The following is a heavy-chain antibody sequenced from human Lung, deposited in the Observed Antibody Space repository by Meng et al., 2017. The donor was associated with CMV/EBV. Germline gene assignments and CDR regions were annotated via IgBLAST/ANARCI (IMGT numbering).Heavy chain of an antibody. V-gene: IGHV4-39*07. CDR1: GGSISSSTYY. CDR3: ARDLEY. CDR2: LYDSGST. D-gene: IGHD1-1*01. Sequence: HRQQSGPGLVRPSETLSLTCSVSGGSISSSTYYWAWIRQPPGKGLEWIGSLYDSGSTSYHPSLKSRVTISVDTSKTYFSLKVRSVTAAETAVYYCARDLEYWGQGTLVTVSS. J-gene: IGHJ4*02.